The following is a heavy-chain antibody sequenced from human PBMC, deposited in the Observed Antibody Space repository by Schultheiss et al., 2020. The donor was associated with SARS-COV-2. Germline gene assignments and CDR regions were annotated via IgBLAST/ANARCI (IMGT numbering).Heavy chain of an antibody. J-gene: IGHJ4*02. V-gene: IGHV4-31*01. Sequence: SETLSLTCTVSGDSISTGGYYWSWIRQRPGKGLEWIGYIYSSGRTYYNPSLKSLVTISVDTSENQLSLKMTSMTAADTAVYYCARSLLGWVSLFEYWGQGTLVTVSS. D-gene: IGHD4-23*01. CDR2: IYSSGRT. CDR3: ARSLLGWVSLFEY. CDR1: GDSISTGGYY.